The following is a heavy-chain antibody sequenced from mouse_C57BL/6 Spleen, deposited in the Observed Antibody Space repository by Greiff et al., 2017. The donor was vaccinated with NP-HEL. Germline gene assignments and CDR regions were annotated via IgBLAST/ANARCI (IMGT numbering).Heavy chain of an antibody. V-gene: IGHV1-61*01. CDR3: ARRRDYAMDY. J-gene: IGHJ4*01. Sequence: VQLQQPGAELVRPGSSVKLSCKASGYTFTSYWMDWVKQRPGQGLEWIGNIYPSDSETHYNQKFKDKATLTVDKSSSTAYMQLSSLTSEDSAVYYGARRRDYAMDYWGQGTSVTVSS. CDR1: GYTFTSYW. CDR2: IYPSDSET.